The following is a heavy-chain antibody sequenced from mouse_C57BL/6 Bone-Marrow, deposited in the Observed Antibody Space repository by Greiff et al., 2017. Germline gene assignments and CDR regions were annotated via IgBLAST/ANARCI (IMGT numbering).Heavy chain of an antibody. CDR2: INPGGGGT. V-gene: IGHV1-54*01. CDR1: GYAFTNYL. CDR3: AIDDGYYVWDMDD. D-gene: IGHD2-3*01. Sequence: QVQLQQSGAELVRPGTSVKVSCKASGYAFTNYLIEWVKQRPGQGLEWIGVINPGGGGTNYNEKFKGKATLTADKSSSTAYMQLSSLTSEDSAVYYCAIDDGYYVWDMDDWGTGTTVTVSS. J-gene: IGHJ1*03.